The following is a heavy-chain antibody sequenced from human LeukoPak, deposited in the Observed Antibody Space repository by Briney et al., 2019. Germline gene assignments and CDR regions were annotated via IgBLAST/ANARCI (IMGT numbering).Heavy chain of an antibody. J-gene: IGHJ4*02. Sequence: PGGSLRLSCAASGSTFSSYDMHWVRQAPGKGLEWVAVISYDGSNRDYVDSVKGRFTISRDNSKNTLYLQLNSLRAEDTAVYYCARARYCSSTSCLPGDYWGQGTLVTVSS. CDR3: ARARYCSSTSCLPGDY. CDR2: ISYDGSNR. D-gene: IGHD2-2*01. V-gene: IGHV3-30*03. CDR1: GSTFSSYD.